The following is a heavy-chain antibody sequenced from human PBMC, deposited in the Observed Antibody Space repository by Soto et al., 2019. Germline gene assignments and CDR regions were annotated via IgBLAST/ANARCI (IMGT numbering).Heavy chain of an antibody. J-gene: IGHJ5*02. Sequence: SETLSLTCTVSGGSISSGGYYWSWICQHPGKGLEWIGYIYYSGSTYYNPSLKSRVTISVDTSKNQFSLKLSSVTAADTAVCYCARTTYCISTSCRGNWFDPWGQGTLVTVSS. CDR2: IYYSGST. CDR1: GGSISSGGYY. V-gene: IGHV4-31*03. CDR3: ARTTYCISTSCRGNWFDP. D-gene: IGHD2-2*01.